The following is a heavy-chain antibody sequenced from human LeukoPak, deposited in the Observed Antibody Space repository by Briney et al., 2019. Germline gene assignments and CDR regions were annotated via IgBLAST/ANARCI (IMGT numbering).Heavy chain of an antibody. CDR1: GGSISSYY. Sequence: SETLSLTRTVSGGSISSYYWSWIRQPPGKGLEWIGYIYYSGSTNYNPSLKSRVTISVDTSKNQFSLKLSSVTAVDTAVYYCARQDSSGWYYFDYWGQGTLVTVSS. D-gene: IGHD6-19*01. CDR2: IYYSGST. V-gene: IGHV4-59*01. CDR3: ARQDSSGWYYFDY. J-gene: IGHJ4*02.